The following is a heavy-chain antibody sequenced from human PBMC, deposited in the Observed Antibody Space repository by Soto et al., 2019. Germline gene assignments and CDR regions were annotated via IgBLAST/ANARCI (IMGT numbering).Heavy chain of an antibody. CDR3: ASNYRYCMDV. CDR1: GGSISSNNW. J-gene: IGHJ6*02. V-gene: IGHV4-4*02. Sequence: SETLSLTCIVSGGSISSNNWWSWVRQPPGKTLEWIGEIYHSESPSYNPSLRSRVTISVDRSKNQFSLDLTSVTAADTAAYYCASNYRYCMDVWGLGTTVTVS. D-gene: IGHD3-16*02. CDR2: IYHSESP.